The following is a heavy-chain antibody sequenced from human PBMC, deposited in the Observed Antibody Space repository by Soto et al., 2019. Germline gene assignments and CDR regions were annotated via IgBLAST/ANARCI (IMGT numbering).Heavy chain of an antibody. V-gene: IGHV3-21*01. CDR2: ISSSSSYI. CDR3: ARESREVQLWFIDY. D-gene: IGHD5-18*01. CDR1: GFTFSSYS. Sequence: NPGGSLRLSCAASGFTFSSYSMNWVRQAPGKGLEWVSSISSSSSYIYYADSVKGRFTISRDNAKNSLYLQMNSLRAEDTAVYYCARESREVQLWFIDYWGQGTLVTVSS. J-gene: IGHJ4*02.